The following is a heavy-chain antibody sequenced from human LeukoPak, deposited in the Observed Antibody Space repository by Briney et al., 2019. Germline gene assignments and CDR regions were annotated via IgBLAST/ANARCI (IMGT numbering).Heavy chain of an antibody. J-gene: IGHJ5*02. CDR1: GYTFTSFD. Sequence: SVKVSCKASGYTFTSFDINWVRQATGQGLEWMGWLNPNSGNTGYAQKFQGRVTMTRNTSISTAYMELSSLRSEDTAVYYCARGPPAYCSGGSCYSGSAWFDPWGQGTLVTVSS. CDR2: LNPNSGNT. V-gene: IGHV1-8*01. D-gene: IGHD2-15*01. CDR3: ARGPPAYCSGGSCYSGSAWFDP.